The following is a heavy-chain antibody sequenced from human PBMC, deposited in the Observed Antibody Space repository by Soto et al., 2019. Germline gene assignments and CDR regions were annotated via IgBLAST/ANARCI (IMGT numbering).Heavy chain of an antibody. CDR3: ARLVLGHVVVAATAGFDY. Sequence: PSETLSLTCTVSGGSISSYYWSWIRQPPGKGLEWIGYIYYSGSTNYNPSLKSRVTISVDTSKNQFSLKLSSVTAADTAVYYCARLVLGHVVVAATAGFDYWGQGTLVTVSS. J-gene: IGHJ4*02. D-gene: IGHD2-15*01. V-gene: IGHV4-59*08. CDR2: IYYSGST. CDR1: GGSISSYY.